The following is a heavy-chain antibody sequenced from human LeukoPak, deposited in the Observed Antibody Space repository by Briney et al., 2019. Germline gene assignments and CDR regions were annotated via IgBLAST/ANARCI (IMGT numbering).Heavy chain of an antibody. CDR2: IILIFGTA. Sequence: SVKVSCKASGGPFSSYAISWVRQAPGQGLEWMGGIILIFGTANYAQKFQGRVTITADESTSTAYMELSSLRSEDTAVYYCARGFRASNYYYYGMDVWGQGTTVTVSS. CDR3: ARGFRASNYYYYGMDV. V-gene: IGHV1-69*13. J-gene: IGHJ6*02. CDR1: GGPFSSYA.